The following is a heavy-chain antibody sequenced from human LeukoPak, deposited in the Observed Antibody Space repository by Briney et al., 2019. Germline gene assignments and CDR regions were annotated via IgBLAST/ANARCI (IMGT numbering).Heavy chain of an antibody. D-gene: IGHD1-26*01. V-gene: IGHV3-73*01. CDR3: TRDSGTYNWLDP. Sequence: GGSLRLSCAASGFTFSGSAIHWVRQSSGKGLEWVGHIDKKDNFYATTSAASVAGRFTISRDDPKNTAYLQMNSLKTEDTALYYCTRDSGTYNWLDPWGQGTLVTVSS. CDR2: IDKKDNFYAT. J-gene: IGHJ5*02. CDR1: GFTFSGSA.